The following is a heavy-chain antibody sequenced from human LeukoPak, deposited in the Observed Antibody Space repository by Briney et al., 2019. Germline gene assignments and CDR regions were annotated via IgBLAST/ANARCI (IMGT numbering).Heavy chain of an antibody. CDR1: GESFSGYY. CDR3: ASLQLERREFDY. J-gene: IGHJ4*02. V-gene: IGHV4-34*01. CDR2: INHSGST. D-gene: IGHD1-1*01. Sequence: SETLSLTCAVCGESFSGYYWSWIRQPPGKGLEWIGEINHSGSTNYNPSLKSRVTISVDTSKNQFSLKLSSVTAADTAVYYCASLQLERREFDYWGQGTLVTVSS.